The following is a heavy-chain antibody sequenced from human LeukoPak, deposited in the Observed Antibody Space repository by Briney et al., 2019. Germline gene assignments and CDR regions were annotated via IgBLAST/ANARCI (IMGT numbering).Heavy chain of an antibody. CDR2: INRNSGGT. V-gene: IGHV1-2*06. CDR3: ASGPMVVTLIDY. Sequence: ASVKVSCKASGYTFTGYYMHWVRQAPGQGLEWMGRINRNSGGTNYAQKFQGRVTMTRDTSISTAHMELSRLRSDDTAVYYCASGPMVVTLIDYWGQGTLVTVSS. D-gene: IGHD4-23*01. CDR1: GYTFTGYY. J-gene: IGHJ4*02.